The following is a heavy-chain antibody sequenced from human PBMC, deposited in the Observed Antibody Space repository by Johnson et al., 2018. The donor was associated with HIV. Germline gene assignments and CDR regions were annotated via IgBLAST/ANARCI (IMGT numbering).Heavy chain of an antibody. J-gene: IGHJ3*02. D-gene: IGHD1-26*01. Sequence: QVQLVESGGGVVQPGRSLRLACVTSGFSIRNYAMHWVRQAPGKGLEWVAVISNDGSFQYYTDSVKGRFTISRDNSKNTLYLQMNSLRAEDTAVYYCAKLRSGSYAVDAFDIWGQGTMVTVSS. CDR3: AKLRSGSYAVDAFDI. CDR1: GFSIRNYA. V-gene: IGHV3-30*04. CDR2: ISNDGSFQ.